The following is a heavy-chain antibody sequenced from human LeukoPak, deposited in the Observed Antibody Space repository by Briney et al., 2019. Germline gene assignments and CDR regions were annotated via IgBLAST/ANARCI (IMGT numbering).Heavy chain of an antibody. J-gene: IGHJ4*02. D-gene: IGHD4-17*01. CDR2: INHSGST. Sequence: SETLSLTCAVYGGSFSGYYWSWIRQPPGKGLEWIGEINHSGSTNYNPSLKSRVTISVDTSKNQSSLKLSSVTAADTAVYYCARDAGDDYGDYGIDYWGQGTLVTVSS. CDR1: GGSFSGYY. CDR3: ARDAGDDYGDYGIDY. V-gene: IGHV4-34*01.